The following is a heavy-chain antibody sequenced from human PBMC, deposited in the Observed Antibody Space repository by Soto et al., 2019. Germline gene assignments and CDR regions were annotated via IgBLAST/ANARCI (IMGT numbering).Heavy chain of an antibody. J-gene: IGHJ6*02. CDR2: IRAYNGNT. V-gene: IGHV1-18*01. CDR1: GYTFTSYG. Sequence: ASVKVSCTASGYTFTSYGISWVRQAPGQGLEWMGWIRAYNGNTNYAQKLQGRVTMTTDTSTSTAHMELSSLRSEDTAVYYCARGYDFWSGYFSGYYYYYGMDVWGQGTTVTVSS. D-gene: IGHD3-3*01. CDR3: ARGYDFWSGYFSGYYYYYGMDV.